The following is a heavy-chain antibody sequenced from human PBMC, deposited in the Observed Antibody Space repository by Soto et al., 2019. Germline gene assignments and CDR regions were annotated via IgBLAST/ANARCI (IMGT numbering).Heavy chain of an antibody. V-gene: IGHV4-59*01. CDR3: ARDSLEYSSSSDGYYYYYGMDV. CDR1: GGSISSYY. D-gene: IGHD6-6*01. J-gene: IGHJ6*02. CDR2: IYYSGSA. Sequence: SETLSLTCTVSGGSISSYYWSWIRQPPGKGLEWIGYIYYSGSANYNPSLKSRVTISVDTSKNQFSLKLSSVTAADTAVYYCARDSLEYSSSSDGYYYYYGMDVWGQGTTVTVSS.